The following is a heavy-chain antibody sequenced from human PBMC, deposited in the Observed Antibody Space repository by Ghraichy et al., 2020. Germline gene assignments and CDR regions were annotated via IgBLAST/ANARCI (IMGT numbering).Heavy chain of an antibody. CDR1: GFTVSSNY. V-gene: IGHV3-53*04. Sequence: LTCAASGFTVSSNYMSWVRQAPGKGLEWVSVIYSGGSTYYADSVKGRFTISRHNSKNTLYLQMNSLRAEDTAVYYCARDTMGIAVTWGQGTLVTVSS. CDR3: ARDTMGIAVT. D-gene: IGHD6-19*01. J-gene: IGHJ5*02. CDR2: IYSGGST.